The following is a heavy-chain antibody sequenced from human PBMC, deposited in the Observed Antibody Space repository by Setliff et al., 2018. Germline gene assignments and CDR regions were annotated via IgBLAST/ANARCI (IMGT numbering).Heavy chain of an antibody. CDR1: GYSFSSNA. V-gene: IGHV1-3*01. CDR3: ARMSTSGPHYDY. D-gene: IGHD2-8*02. CDR2: IHAGSSNT. Sequence: GASVKVSWKASGYSFSSNAFHWVRQAPGQTLEWMGWIHAGSSNTLYSQRFQDRITISRDTSATTVHMELSSLRSDDTAVYYCARMSTSGPHYDYWGQGTLVTVSS. J-gene: IGHJ4*02.